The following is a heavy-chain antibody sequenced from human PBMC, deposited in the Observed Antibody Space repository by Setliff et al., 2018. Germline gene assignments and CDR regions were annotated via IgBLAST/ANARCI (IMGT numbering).Heavy chain of an antibody. CDR3: ARAQGYDSGTYWGVDYYYYMDV. CDR1: GFTFSSRW. Sequence: GGSLRLSCVVSGFTFSSRWMGWVRQDPGKGLEWVANLKYDGSESFYVDSVKGRFTISIDNAKKSLYLQMNSLRVDDTAVYYCARAQGYDSGTYWGVDYYYYMDVWGKGTTVTVSS. J-gene: IGHJ6*03. CDR2: LKYDGSES. D-gene: IGHD3-10*01. V-gene: IGHV3-7*03.